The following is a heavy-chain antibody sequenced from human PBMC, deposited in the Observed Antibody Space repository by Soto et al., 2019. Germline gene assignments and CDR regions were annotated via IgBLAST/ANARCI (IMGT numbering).Heavy chain of an antibody. CDR3: ARASWDNAAFDI. CDR1: GFSFSSYA. V-gene: IGHV3-23*01. Sequence: GGSLRLSCAASGFSFSSYAISWVRQAPGKGLEWVSSIGGRGGSTYYADSVKGRFTISRDNAENSLYLQMNSLRAEDTAMYYCARASWDNAAFDIWGQGTMVTVSS. J-gene: IGHJ3*02. D-gene: IGHD1-26*01. CDR2: IGGRGGST.